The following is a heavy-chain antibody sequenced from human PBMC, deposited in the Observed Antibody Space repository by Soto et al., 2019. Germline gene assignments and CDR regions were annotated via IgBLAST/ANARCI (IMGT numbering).Heavy chain of an antibody. CDR3: ARDSWDIVLIVYARPFDY. CDR2: ISSSSSYI. Sequence: EVQLVESGGGLVKPGGSLRLSCAASGFTFSSYSMNWVRQAPGKGLEWVSSISSSSSYIYYADSVKGRFTISRDNAKNSLYLQMNSLRAEDTAVYYCARDSWDIVLIVYARPFDYWGQGTLVTVSS. V-gene: IGHV3-21*01. CDR1: GFTFSSYS. J-gene: IGHJ4*02. D-gene: IGHD2-8*01.